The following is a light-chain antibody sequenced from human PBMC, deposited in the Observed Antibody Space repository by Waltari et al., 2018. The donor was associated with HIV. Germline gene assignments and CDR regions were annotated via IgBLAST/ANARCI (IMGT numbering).Light chain of an antibody. CDR2: YDS. Sequence: SYVLTQPPSVSVAPGKTARITCGGTNIGNKNVHWYQQKPGQAPVLVIYYDSDRPSGIPERFSGSNSGNTATLTISRVEAGDEADYHCQVWDSSSVVVFGGGTKLTVL. V-gene: IGLV3-21*01. CDR1: NIGNKN. J-gene: IGLJ2*01. CDR3: QVWDSSSVVV.